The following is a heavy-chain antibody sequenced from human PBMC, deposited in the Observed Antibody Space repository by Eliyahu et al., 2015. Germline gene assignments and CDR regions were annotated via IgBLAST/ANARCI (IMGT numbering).Heavy chain of an antibody. J-gene: IGHJ3*02. D-gene: IGHD3-10*01. CDR2: IYYSGST. CDR1: GGSISSYY. Sequence: QVQLQESGPGLVKPSETLSLTCXVSGGSISSYYWSWIRQPPGKGLEWIGYIYYSGSTNYNPSLKSRVTISVDTSKNQFSLKLSSVTAADTAVYYCAREPPRITHAFDIWGQGTMVTVSS. V-gene: IGHV4-59*01. CDR3: AREPPRITHAFDI.